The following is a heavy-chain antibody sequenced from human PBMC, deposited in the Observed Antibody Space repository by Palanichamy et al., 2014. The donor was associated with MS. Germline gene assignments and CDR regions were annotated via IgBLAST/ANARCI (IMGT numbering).Heavy chain of an antibody. CDR3: ARDEPTVTSYYYYYYGMDV. CDR1: GFTFSSYW. Sequence: EVQRGGGRGGGRWSSLGGPVRLSCAASGFTFSSYWMSWVRQAPGRGLEWVANIKQDGSEKYYVDSVKGRFTISRDNAKNSLYLQMNSLRAGDTAVYYCARDEPTVTSYYYYYYGMDVWGQGTTVTVSS. J-gene: IGHJ6*02. D-gene: IGHD4-17*01. CDR2: IKQDGSEK. V-gene: IGHV3-7*01.